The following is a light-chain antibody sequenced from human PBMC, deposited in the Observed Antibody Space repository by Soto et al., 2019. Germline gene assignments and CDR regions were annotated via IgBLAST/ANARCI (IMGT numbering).Light chain of an antibody. V-gene: IGKV3D-15*01. CDR2: GAS. J-gene: IGKJ1*01. Sequence: EIVMTQSPDTLSVSPGERATLSCRASQSVSSNLAWYQQKPGQAPRLLIYGASTRATGIPARFSGSGSGTEFTLTISSLQSEDFAVYHCQQYYNWWTFGQGTKVDIK. CDR1: QSVSSN. CDR3: QQYYNWWT.